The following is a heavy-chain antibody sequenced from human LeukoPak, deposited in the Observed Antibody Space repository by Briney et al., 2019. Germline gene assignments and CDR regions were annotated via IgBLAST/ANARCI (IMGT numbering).Heavy chain of an antibody. V-gene: IGHV1-69*13. CDR2: IIPIFGTA. D-gene: IGHD6-6*01. J-gene: IGHJ3*02. CDR3: ARTQTQVISSSYAFDI. Sequence: ASVKVSCKASGGTFSSYAISWGRQAPGQGLEWMGGIIPIFGTANYAQKFQGRVTITADESTSTAYMELSSLRSEDTAVYYCARTQTQVISSSYAFDIWGQGTMVTASS. CDR1: GGTFSSYA.